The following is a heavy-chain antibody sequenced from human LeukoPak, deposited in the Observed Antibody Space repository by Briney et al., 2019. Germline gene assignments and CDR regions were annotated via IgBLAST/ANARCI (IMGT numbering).Heavy chain of an antibody. V-gene: IGHV1-69*04. Sequence: ASVKVSCKASGGTFSSYAISWVRQAPGQGLEWMGRIIPILGIANYAQKFQGRVTITRDTSASTAYMELSSLRSEDTAVYYCAREIDYYGMDVWGQGTTVTVSS. CDR1: GGTFSSYA. J-gene: IGHJ6*02. CDR3: AREIDYYGMDV. CDR2: IIPILGIA.